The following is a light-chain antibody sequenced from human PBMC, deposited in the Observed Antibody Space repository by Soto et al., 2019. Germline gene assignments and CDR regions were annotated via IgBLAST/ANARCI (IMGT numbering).Light chain of an antibody. CDR3: QSYDNSLSVHVV. Sequence: QSVLTQPPSVSGAPGQRVTISCTGTSSNIGAGYDVHWYQQVPGTSPKLLIFVNSNRPSGVPDRFSGSKSGTSASLAITGLQAEDEADYYCQSYDNSLSVHVVFGGGTQLIVL. J-gene: IGLJ2*01. V-gene: IGLV1-40*01. CDR2: VNS. CDR1: SSNIGAGYD.